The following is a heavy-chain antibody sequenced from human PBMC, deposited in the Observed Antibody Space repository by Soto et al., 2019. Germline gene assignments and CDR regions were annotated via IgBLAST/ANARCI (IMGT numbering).Heavy chain of an antibody. CDR1: GGSICSGGYY. CDR2: IYYSGST. D-gene: IGHD6-13*01. V-gene: IGHV4-31*03. Sequence: SETLSLTCTVSGGSICSGGYYWSWIRQHPGKGLEWIGYIYYSGSTYYNPSLKSRVTISVDTSKNQFSLKLSSVTAADTAVYYCARVASLGIAAARGYGMDVWGQGTTVTVSS. J-gene: IGHJ6*02. CDR3: ARVASLGIAAARGYGMDV.